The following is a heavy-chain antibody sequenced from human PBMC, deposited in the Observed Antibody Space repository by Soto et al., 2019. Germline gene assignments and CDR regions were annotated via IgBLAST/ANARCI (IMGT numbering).Heavy chain of an antibody. CDR1: GDTFSSHA. CDR2: IIPIFDAR. CDR3: ARSSTTYYYPSSPYWHDKALDI. J-gene: IGHJ4*02. D-gene: IGHD1-1*01. V-gene: IGHV1-69*06. Sequence: ASVKVSCKASGDTFSSHALSWVRQAPGQGLEWMGGIIPIFDARTYAQKFQGRVTISADKSTKTGYMELSSLTSEDTAVYYCARSSTTYYYPSSPYWHDKALDIWGQGTMVTVYS.